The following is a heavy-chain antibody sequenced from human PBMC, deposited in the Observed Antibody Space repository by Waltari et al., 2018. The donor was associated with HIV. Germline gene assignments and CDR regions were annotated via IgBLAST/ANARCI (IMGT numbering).Heavy chain of an antibody. V-gene: IGHV4-59*01. Sequence: QVLLQEAGPGLVKPSETLSLRCTVSGGSMSGYYWSWIRQSPGKGLERIGYIVDSGSVNYNTSLKSRCTMSLDTSNNHFSLNLRSVTAADTAVYRCARDGTTVTTFTPRVGENYYYYGMDVWGQGTTVTVSS. D-gene: IGHD1-26*01. CDR3: ARDGTTVTTFTPRVGENYYYYGMDV. CDR1: GGSMSGYY. CDR2: IVDSGSV. J-gene: IGHJ6*02.